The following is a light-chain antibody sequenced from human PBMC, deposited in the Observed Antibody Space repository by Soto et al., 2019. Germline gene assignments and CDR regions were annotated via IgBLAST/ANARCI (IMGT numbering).Light chain of an antibody. CDR1: QSVTRK. CDR3: QQPDNCHRT. J-gene: IGKJ1*01. V-gene: IGKV3-15*01. CDR2: SVS. Sequence: EIVMTQSPATLSVSPGQRATLSCRASQSVTRKLAWYQQKPGQPPRLLIYSVSARVTGVPARFSGSGSGTEFTITINSMQSEDFAVYYCQQPDNCHRTFGQGNHVELK.